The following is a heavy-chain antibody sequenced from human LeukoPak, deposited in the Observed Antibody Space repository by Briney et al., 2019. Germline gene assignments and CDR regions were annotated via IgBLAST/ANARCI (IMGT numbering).Heavy chain of an antibody. CDR2: INSKNENT. V-gene: IGHV1-18*01. J-gene: IGHJ3*02. D-gene: IGHD2-2*01. CDR1: GYTFTNYG. CDR3: AKQPVVPAAMEANDAFDI. Sequence: ASVKVSCKASGYTFTNYGISWVRQAPGQGLEWMGRINSKNENTNYAQNFQGRVSMTTDTSTTTAYMELRSLRSDDTAVYYCAKQPVVPAAMEANDAFDIWGQGTMVTVSS.